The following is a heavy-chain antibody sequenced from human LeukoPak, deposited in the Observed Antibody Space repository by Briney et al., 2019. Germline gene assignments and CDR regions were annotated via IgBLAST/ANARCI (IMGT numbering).Heavy chain of an antibody. V-gene: IGHV4-30-4*01. CDR2: IYYSGST. D-gene: IGHD4-17*01. J-gene: IGHJ4*02. Sequence: SETLSLTCTVSGVSISSGDYYWRRLRQPPGKGVEWIGYIYYSGSTYYNPSLKSRVTISVDTSKNQFSLKLSSVTAADTAVYYCASLGPGYGDHGAFFDYWGQGTLVTVSS. CDR1: GVSISSGDYY. CDR3: ASLGPGYGDHGAFFDY.